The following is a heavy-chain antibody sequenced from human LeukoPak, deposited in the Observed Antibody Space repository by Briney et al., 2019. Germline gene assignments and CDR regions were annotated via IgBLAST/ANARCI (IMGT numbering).Heavy chain of an antibody. CDR1: GFTFSSYA. CDR3: AKARSYSSSLYYFDY. J-gene: IGHJ4*02. D-gene: IGHD6-6*01. Sequence: GGSLRLSCAASGFTFSSYAMSWVRQAPGKGLEWVSAISGSGGSTYYADSVKGRFTISRDNSKNTLYLQMSSLRAEDTAVYYCAKARSYSSSLYYFDYWGQGTLVTVSS. V-gene: IGHV3-23*01. CDR2: ISGSGGST.